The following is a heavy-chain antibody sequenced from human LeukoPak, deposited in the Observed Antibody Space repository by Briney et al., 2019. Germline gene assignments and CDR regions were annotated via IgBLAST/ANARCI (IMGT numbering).Heavy chain of an antibody. Sequence: NPSETLSLTCAVSGYSISSGYYWGWIRQPPGKGLEWIGSIYHSGSTYYNPSLKSRVTISVDTSKNQFSLKLSSVTAADTAVYYCAREHRGISARVRGQGTLVTVYS. V-gene: IGHV4-38-2*02. J-gene: IGHJ4*02. D-gene: IGHD6-25*01. CDR2: IYHSGST. CDR1: GYSISSGYY. CDR3: AREHRGISARV.